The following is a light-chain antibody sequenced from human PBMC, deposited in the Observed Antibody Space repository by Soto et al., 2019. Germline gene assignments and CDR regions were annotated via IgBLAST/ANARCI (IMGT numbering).Light chain of an antibody. V-gene: IGLV1-44*01. Sequence: QSVLTQPPSLSGTPGQRVTISCSGSNSNIGSYSVNWYQHLPGTAPKILIYSDNERPSGVPDRFSGYKSGTSASLAISGRPSEEADDYCCAGWDDNMSGRLFGGGTKLTVL. J-gene: IGLJ3*02. CDR1: NSNIGSYS. CDR2: SDN. CDR3: AGWDDNMSGRL.